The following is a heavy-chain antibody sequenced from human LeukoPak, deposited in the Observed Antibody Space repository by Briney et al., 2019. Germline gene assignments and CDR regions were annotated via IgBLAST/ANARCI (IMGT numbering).Heavy chain of an antibody. CDR1: GFTFSSYW. CDR2: INTDGSST. Sequence: GGSLRLSCAASGFTFSSYWMHWVRQDPGKGLVRVSRINTDGSSTIYADSVKGRFTISRDNAKNTLYLQMNSLRAEDTAVYYCARTPNWGAFDIWGQGTMVTVSS. D-gene: IGHD7-27*01. V-gene: IGHV3-74*01. J-gene: IGHJ3*02. CDR3: ARTPNWGAFDI.